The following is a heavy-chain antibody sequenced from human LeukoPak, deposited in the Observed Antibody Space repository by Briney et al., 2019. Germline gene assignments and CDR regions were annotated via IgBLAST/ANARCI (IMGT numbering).Heavy chain of an antibody. CDR3: ASFYCSGGSCYQYYYYYYMDV. D-gene: IGHD2-15*01. V-gene: IGHV4-39*01. CDR2: TYYSGST. J-gene: IGHJ6*03. CDR1: GGSISSRSYY. Sequence: SETLSLTCTVSGGSISSRSYYWGWIRQPPGKGLEWIGITYYSGSTYSNPSLRSRVTISVDTSKNQFSLKLSSVTAADTAVYCCASFYCSGGSCYQYYYYYYMDVWGKGTTVTISS.